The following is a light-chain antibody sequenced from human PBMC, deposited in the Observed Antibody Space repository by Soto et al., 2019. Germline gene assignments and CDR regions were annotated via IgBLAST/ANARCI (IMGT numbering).Light chain of an antibody. CDR2: RAS. J-gene: IGKJ4*01. CDR1: QSVSSK. V-gene: IGKV3-15*01. CDR3: QQYNDWPPA. Sequence: IVMTQSPATLSVSPGERATLSCRASQSVSSKLAWYQQKPGQAPRLLIYRASTRATDIPARFSGSGSGTEFTLTISSLQSEDFAVYYCQQYNDWPPAFGGGTKVEIK.